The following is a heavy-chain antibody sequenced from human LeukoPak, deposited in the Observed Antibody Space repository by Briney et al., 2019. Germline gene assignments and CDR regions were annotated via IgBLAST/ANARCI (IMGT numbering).Heavy chain of an antibody. V-gene: IGHV3-74*01. CDR2: INTDGSST. D-gene: IGHD1-26*01. Sequence: PGGSLRLSCSASGFTFSSYWMHWVRQAPGKGLVWVSRINTDGSSTSYADSVKGRFTISRDNAKNTLYLQMNSLRAEDTAVYYCANSDPVGAPYRPYGHYYGMDVWGQGTTVTVSS. CDR3: ANSDPVGAPYRPYGHYYGMDV. J-gene: IGHJ6*02. CDR1: GFTFSSYW.